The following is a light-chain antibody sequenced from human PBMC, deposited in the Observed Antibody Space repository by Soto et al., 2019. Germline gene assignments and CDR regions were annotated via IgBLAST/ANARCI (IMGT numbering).Light chain of an antibody. CDR3: QQYNSYPRT. CDR2: KAS. V-gene: IGKV1-5*03. Sequence: DIQMTQSPSTVSASVGDRVTITFRASQSTSTWLAWYQQKPGKAPKFLMLKASSLESGVPSRFRPTRSLKEFTLTISSLQADDFQTYYWQQYNSYPRTLGQRAQVDIK. J-gene: IGKJ1*01. CDR1: QSTSTW.